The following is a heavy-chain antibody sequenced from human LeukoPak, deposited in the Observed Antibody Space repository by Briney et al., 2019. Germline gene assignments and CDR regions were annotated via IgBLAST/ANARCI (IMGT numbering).Heavy chain of an antibody. CDR2: IYTSGST. Sequence: PSETLSLTCTVSGGSISSYYWSWIRLPAGKGLEWIGRIYTSGSTNYNPSLESRVTMSVDTSKNQFSLKLSSVTAADTAVYYCARDRPVMITFGGVIIAAYWGQGTLVSVSS. CDR1: GGSISSYY. D-gene: IGHD3-16*02. CDR3: ARDRPVMITFGGVIIAAY. V-gene: IGHV4-4*07. J-gene: IGHJ4*02.